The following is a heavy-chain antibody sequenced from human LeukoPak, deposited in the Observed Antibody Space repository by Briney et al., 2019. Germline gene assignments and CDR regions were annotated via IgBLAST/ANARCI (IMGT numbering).Heavy chain of an antibody. V-gene: IGHV3-21*01. D-gene: IGHD1-26*01. CDR3: ARDWSGSYGSYYYYMDV. J-gene: IGHJ6*03. Sequence: GGSLRPSCAASGFTFSSYVMNWVRQAPGKGLEWVSSISTTSNYIYYADSLKGRLTISRDNAKNSLYLQMNSLRAEDTAVYYCARDWSGSYGSYYYYMDVWGKGTTVTVSS. CDR1: GFTFSSYV. CDR2: ISTTSNYI.